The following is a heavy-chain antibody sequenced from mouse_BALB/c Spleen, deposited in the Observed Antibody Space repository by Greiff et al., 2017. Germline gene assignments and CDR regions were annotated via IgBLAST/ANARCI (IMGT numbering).Heavy chain of an antibody. CDR3: ARVLRLRDYYAMDY. V-gene: IGHV2-9*02. J-gene: IGHJ4*01. CDR1: GFSLTSYG. D-gene: IGHD1-2*01. CDR2: IWAGGST. Sequence: VKLMESGPGLVAPSQSLSISCTVSGFSLTSYGVHWVRQPPGKGLVWLGVIWAGGSTNYNSALMSRLSIIKDNSKSQVFLKMNSLQTDDTAMYYCARVLRLRDYYAMDYWGQGTSVTVSS.